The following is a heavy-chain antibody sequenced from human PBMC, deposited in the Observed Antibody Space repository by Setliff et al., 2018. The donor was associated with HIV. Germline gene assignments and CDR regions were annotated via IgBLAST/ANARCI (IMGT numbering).Heavy chain of an antibody. Sequence: GSLRLSCATSGFTFGEYPMGWFRQAPGKGLEWVSFIRTKNYRGTTEYAASVEGRFTISRDDSRGVAYLQMNSLKSEDTAVYYCSRGGRPTDEYVWFDPWGQGTQVTVSS. D-gene: IGHD2-15*01. CDR2: IRTKNYRGTT. CDR1: GFTFGEYP. J-gene: IGHJ5*02. CDR3: SRGGRPTDEYVWFDP. V-gene: IGHV3-49*03.